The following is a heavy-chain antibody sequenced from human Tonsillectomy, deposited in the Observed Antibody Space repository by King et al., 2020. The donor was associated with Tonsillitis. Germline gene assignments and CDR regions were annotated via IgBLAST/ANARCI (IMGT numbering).Heavy chain of an antibody. CDR1: GFTFSDYY. J-gene: IGHJ4*02. Sequence: VQLVESGGGLVKPGGSLRLSCAASGFTFSDYYMNWIRQAPGMGLEWFSYISSSSSYTNYADSVKVRFSISRDNAKNSLYLQMNNLRAEDTAVNYCARGHPSEVDYDASGYYPYFDYWGQGTLVTVSS. CDR2: ISSSSSYT. V-gene: IGHV3-11*05. D-gene: IGHD3-22*01. CDR3: ARGHPSEVDYDASGYYPYFDY.